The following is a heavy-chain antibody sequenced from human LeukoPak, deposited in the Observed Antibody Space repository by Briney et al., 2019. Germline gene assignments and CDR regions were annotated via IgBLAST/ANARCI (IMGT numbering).Heavy chain of an antibody. CDR1: GFTFSSYS. V-gene: IGHV3-21*01. CDR2: ISSGSSYI. Sequence: PGGSLRLSCAASGFTFSSYSMNWVRQAPGKGLEWVSSISSGSSYIYYADSVKGRFTISRDNAKNSLYLQMNSLRAEDTAVYYCARESYMSGHYYWGQGTLVTVSS. D-gene: IGHD3-3*01. CDR3: ARESYMSGHYY. J-gene: IGHJ4*02.